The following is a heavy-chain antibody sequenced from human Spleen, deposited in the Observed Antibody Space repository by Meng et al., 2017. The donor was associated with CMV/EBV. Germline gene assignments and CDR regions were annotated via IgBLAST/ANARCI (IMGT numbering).Heavy chain of an antibody. J-gene: IGHJ6*02. CDR3: AKHRGSNSLAGVDV. CDR2: ISGSGGST. Sequence: GESLKISCAASGFTFSSCWMSWVRQAPGKGLEWVSAISGSGGSTYYADPVKGRFTISRDNSKNTLSLQMHSLRAGDTAVYYCAKHRGSNSLAGVDVWGQGTTVTVSS. CDR1: GFTFSSCW. D-gene: IGHD1-26*01. V-gene: IGHV3-23*01.